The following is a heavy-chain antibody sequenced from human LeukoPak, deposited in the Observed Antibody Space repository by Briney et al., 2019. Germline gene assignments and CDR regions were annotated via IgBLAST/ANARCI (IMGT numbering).Heavy chain of an antibody. CDR1: GFTFSNYW. CDR3: ARDRRYYEYFEY. J-gene: IGHJ4*02. Sequence: PGGSLRLSCAASGFTFSNYWMHWVRQAPGKGLVWVSRIASDGSTTSYADSVKGRFTIARDNAKNTLYLQMNSLRAEDTAVYYCARDRRYYEYFEYWGQGTLVTVSS. CDR2: IASDGSTT. D-gene: IGHD3-22*01. V-gene: IGHV3-74*01.